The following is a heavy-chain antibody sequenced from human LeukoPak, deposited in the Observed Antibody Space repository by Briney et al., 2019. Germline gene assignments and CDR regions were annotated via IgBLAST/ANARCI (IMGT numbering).Heavy chain of an antibody. J-gene: IGHJ3*02. CDR3: AGRPRWLQSDRYFDI. CDR1: GGSISSGSYY. V-gene: IGHV4-61*02. Sequence: PSETLSLTCTVSGGSISSGSYYWSWIRQPAGKGLEWIGRIYTSGSTNYNPSLKSRVTISVDTSKNQFSLKLSSVTAADTAVYYCAGRPRWLQSDRYFDIWGQGTMVTVSS. D-gene: IGHD5-24*01. CDR2: IYTSGST.